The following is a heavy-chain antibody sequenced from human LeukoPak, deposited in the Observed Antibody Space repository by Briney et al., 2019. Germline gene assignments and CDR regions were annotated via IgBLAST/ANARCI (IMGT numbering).Heavy chain of an antibody. CDR3: ARDLMGSLDY. CDR2: INSDGSTT. V-gene: IGHV3-74*01. CDR1: GFTFSTYW. D-gene: IGHD3-10*01. J-gene: IGHJ4*02. Sequence: GESLRLSCAASGFTFSTYWMHWVRQAPGKGLVWVSLINSDGSTTTHADSVKGRFTISSDNAKNTLYLQMNSLRAEDTAVYYCARDLMGSLDYWGQGTLVTVSS.